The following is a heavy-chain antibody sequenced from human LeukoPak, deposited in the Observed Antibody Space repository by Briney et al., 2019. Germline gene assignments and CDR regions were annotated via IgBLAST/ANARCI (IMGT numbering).Heavy chain of an antibody. CDR2: ISYDGSNK. CDR3: VKMNWNDPS. Sequence: PGGSLRLSCAASGFTFSSYAMHWVRQAPGKGLEWVAVISYDGSNKYYADSVKGRFTISRDNSKNTLYLQMNSLRAEDTAVYYCVKMNWNDPSWGQGTLVTVSS. D-gene: IGHD1-1*01. CDR1: GFTFSSYA. V-gene: IGHV3-30*04. J-gene: IGHJ4*02.